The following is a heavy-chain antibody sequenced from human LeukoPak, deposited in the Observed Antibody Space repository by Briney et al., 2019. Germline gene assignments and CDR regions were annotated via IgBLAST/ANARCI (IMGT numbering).Heavy chain of an antibody. CDR2: ISGSGGST. V-gene: IGHV3-23*01. D-gene: IGHD3-10*01. CDR3: AKLRFGWPFDY. CDR1: GFTFSDYY. J-gene: IGHJ4*02. Sequence: GGSLRLSCVASGFTFSDYYMSWVRQAPGKGLEWVSAISGSGGSTYYADSVKGRFTISRDNSKNTLYLQMNSLRAEDTAVYYCAKLRFGWPFDYWGQGTLVTVSS.